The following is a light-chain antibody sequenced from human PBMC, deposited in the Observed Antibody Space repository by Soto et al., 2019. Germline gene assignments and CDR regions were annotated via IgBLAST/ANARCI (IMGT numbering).Light chain of an antibody. J-gene: IGKJ2*01. CDR2: GAS. V-gene: IGKV3-20*01. Sequence: EIVLTQSPGTLSLSPGERATLSCRASQSVTSSYLAWYQQKPGQAPTLLIYGASRRATGIPDRFSGSESGTDFTLTISRLEPEDFAVYYCQQYGSSLYTFGHGTQLEIK. CDR3: QQYGSSLYT. CDR1: QSVTSSY.